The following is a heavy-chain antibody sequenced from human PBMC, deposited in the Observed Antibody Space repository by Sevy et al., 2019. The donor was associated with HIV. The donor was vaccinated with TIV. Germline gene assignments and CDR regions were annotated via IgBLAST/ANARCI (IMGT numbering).Heavy chain of an antibody. Sequence: GGSLRLSCRASGFTFDDYTMSWVRQAPGKGLEWVAFIRSKAYGGTTEYAASVKGGVTISRDESKSIAYLQMNSLKTEDTAVYYCTRGEGAADWGMDVWGQGTTVTVSS. J-gene: IGHJ6*02. D-gene: IGHD1-26*01. CDR2: IRSKAYGGTT. V-gene: IGHV3-49*04. CDR3: TRGEGAADWGMDV. CDR1: GFTFDDYT.